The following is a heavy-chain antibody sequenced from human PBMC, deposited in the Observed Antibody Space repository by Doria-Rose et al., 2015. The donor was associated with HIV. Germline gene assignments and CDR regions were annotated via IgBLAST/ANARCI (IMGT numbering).Heavy chain of an antibody. J-gene: IGHJ4*02. CDR2: IFSDDER. CDR3: ARIKSSRWYHKYYFDF. V-gene: IGHV2-26*01. D-gene: IGHD6-13*01. CDR1: GVSLSSPGMG. Sequence: TLKESGPVLVKPTETLTLTCTVSGVSLSSPGMGVSWIRQPPGKALEWLANIFSDDERSYNTSLKSRLTISRGTSKRQVVLTMTDMDPVDTATYYCARIKSSRWYHKYYFDFWGQGTLVIVSA.